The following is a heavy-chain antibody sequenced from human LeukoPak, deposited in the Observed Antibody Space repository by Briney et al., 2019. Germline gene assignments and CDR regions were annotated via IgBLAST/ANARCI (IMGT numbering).Heavy chain of an antibody. J-gene: IGHJ6*03. V-gene: IGHV4-34*01. CDR2: INHSGST. CDR3: ARVPAGYIVLGPHHMDV. D-gene: IGHD2-8*01. Sequence: SETLSLTCAVYGGSFSGYYWSWIRQPPGKGLEWIGEINHSGSTNYNPSLKSRVTISVDTSKNQFSLKLSSVTAADTAVYYYARVPAGYIVLGPHHMDVWGKGTTVTISS. CDR1: GGSFSGYY.